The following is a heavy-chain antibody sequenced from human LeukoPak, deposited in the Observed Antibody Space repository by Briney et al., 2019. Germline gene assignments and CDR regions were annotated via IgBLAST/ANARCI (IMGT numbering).Heavy chain of an antibody. D-gene: IGHD3-10*01. CDR3: ARDTWFGAGRTFDY. Sequence: SVKVSCKASGYTFTGYYMHWVRQAPGQGLEWMGWINPNSGGTNYAQKFQGRVTMTRDTSISTAYMELSRLRSDDTAVYYCARDTWFGAGRTFDYWGQGTLVTVSS. CDR2: INPNSGGT. V-gene: IGHV1-2*02. CDR1: GYTFTGYY. J-gene: IGHJ4*02.